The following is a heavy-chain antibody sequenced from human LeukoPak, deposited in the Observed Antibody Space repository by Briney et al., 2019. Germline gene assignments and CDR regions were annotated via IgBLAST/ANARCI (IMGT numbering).Heavy chain of an antibody. CDR2: ISGSGGST. V-gene: IGHV3-23*01. J-gene: IGHJ4*02. CDR3: AKSPRGSWYPFDY. CDR1: GFTFSRYA. Sequence: SGGSLRLSCAASGFTFSRYAMSWVRQAPGKGLEWVSAISGSGGSTYHADSVKGRFTISRDNSKNTLYLQMNSLRAEDTAVYYCAKSPRGSWYPFDYWGQGTLVTVSS. D-gene: IGHD6-13*01.